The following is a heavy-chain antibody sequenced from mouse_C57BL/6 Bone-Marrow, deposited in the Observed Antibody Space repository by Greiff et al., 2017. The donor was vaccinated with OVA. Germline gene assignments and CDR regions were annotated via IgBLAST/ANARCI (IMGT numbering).Heavy chain of an antibody. CDR1: GYTFTSYW. V-gene: IGHV1-69*01. Sequence: QVQLQQPGAELVMPGASVKLSCKASGYTFTSYWMHWVKQRPGQGLEWIGEIDPSDSYTNYNQKFKGKSTLTVDKPSSTAYMQLSSLTSEDSAVYYCARGDYWGQGTTLTVSS. CDR3: ARGDY. CDR2: IDPSDSYT. J-gene: IGHJ2*01.